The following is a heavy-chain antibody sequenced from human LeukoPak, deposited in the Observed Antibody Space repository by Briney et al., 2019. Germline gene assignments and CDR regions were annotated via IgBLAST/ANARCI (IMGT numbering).Heavy chain of an antibody. CDR2: IWYDGSNK. V-gene: IGHV3-33*01. J-gene: IGHJ4*02. Sequence: PGRSLRLSCPASRFTFSSYGMHWVRQAPGKGLEWVAVIWYDGSNKYYAGSVKGRFTISRDNSKNTLYLQMNSLRAEDTSVYYCARSYYYDSSGSHLDYWGQGTLVTVSS. CDR3: ARSYYYDSSGSHLDY. D-gene: IGHD3-22*01. CDR1: RFTFSSYG.